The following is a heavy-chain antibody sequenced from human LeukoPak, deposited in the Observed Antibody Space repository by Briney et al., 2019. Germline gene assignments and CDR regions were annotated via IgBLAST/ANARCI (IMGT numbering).Heavy chain of an antibody. Sequence: GRSLRLSCAASGFTFDDYAMHWVRQAPGKGLEWVSGISWNGGSIGYADSVKGRFTISRDNAKNSLYLQMNSLRAEDTALYYCAKDISSLGELSEGFDYWGQGTLVTVSS. D-gene: IGHD3-16*02. CDR1: GFTFDDYA. CDR2: ISWNGGSI. J-gene: IGHJ4*02. CDR3: AKDISSLGELSEGFDY. V-gene: IGHV3-9*01.